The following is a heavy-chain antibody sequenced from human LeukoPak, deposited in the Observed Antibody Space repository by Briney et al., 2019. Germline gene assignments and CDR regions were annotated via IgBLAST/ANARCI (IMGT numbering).Heavy chain of an antibody. CDR3: ARDIEAAGLFLDY. D-gene: IGHD6-13*01. J-gene: IGHJ4*02. Sequence: VKPGGSLRLSCAASGFTFSSYSMNWVRQAPGKGLEWVSSISSSSSYIYYADSVKGRFTISRDNAKNSLYLQMNSLRAEDTAVYYCARDIEAAGLFLDYWGQGTLVTVSS. CDR2: ISSSSSYI. V-gene: IGHV3-21*01. CDR1: GFTFSSYS.